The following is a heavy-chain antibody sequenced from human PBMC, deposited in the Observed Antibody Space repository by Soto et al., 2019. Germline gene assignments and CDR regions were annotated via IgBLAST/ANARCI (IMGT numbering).Heavy chain of an antibody. J-gene: IGHJ6*02. D-gene: IGHD5-12*01. CDR3: ARDMCGGLRGFCYYGMDV. V-gene: IGHV1-69*13. CDR1: GATFSSYA. Sequence: ASVKVSCKASGATFSSYAISWVRQAPGQGLEWMGGIIPIFGTANYAQKFQGRVTITADESTSTAYMELSSLRSEDTAVYYCARDMCGGLRGFCYYGMDVWGQGTTVTVSS. CDR2: IIPIFGTA.